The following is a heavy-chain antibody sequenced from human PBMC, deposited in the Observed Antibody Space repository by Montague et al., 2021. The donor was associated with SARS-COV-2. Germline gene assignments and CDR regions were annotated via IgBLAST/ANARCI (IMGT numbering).Heavy chain of an antibody. CDR2: MHFTGNT. D-gene: IGHD3-10*01. J-gene: IGHJ4*02. V-gene: IGHV4-4*07. CDR1: GDSITNHY. CDR3: ARVRFDFGAGSWGTIDV. Sequence: SETLSLTCSVSGDSITNHYWSWIRQPAGKGLQWIGRMHFTGNTNYSPFFSSRLTMSADTSKNQFSLKLTSVTAADTALYFCARVRFDFGAGSWGTIDVWGQGTPVTVSS.